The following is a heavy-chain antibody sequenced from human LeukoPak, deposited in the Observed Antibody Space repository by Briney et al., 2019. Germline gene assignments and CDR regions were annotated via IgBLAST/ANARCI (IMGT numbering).Heavy chain of an antibody. J-gene: IGHJ4*02. V-gene: IGHV4-39*01. CDR1: GGSIGSGRYY. D-gene: IGHD2-2*01. Sequence: PSETLSLTCSVSGGSIGSGRYYWAWIRQPPGKGLEWIGSIYNTWSTSDNPSLKSRVTMSVDTSKNQFSLRLSSVTAADTAVYYCARNITSVIPAGYFDYWGQGTLVTVSS. CDR3: ARNITSVIPAGYFDY. CDR2: IYNTWST.